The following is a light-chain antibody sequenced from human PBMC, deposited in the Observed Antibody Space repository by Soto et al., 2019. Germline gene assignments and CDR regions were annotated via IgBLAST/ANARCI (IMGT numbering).Light chain of an antibody. V-gene: IGLV4-69*01. J-gene: IGLJ3*02. CDR2: LKSDGSH. Sequence: QPVLTQSPSASASLGASVKLTCTLSSGHSSNAIAWHQQRPQKGPRDLMKLKSDGSHTKGDGIPDRFSGSSSGTERHLTISSLQSEDEADYYCQTWGTGIQGVFGGGTKLTVL. CDR3: QTWGTGIQGV. CDR1: SGHSSNA.